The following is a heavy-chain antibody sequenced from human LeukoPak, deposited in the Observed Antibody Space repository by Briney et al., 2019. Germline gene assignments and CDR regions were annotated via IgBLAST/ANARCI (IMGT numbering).Heavy chain of an antibody. V-gene: IGHV1-8*01. CDR1: GYTFTSYA. J-gene: IGHJ5*02. Sequence: ASVKVSCKASGYTFTSYAINWVRQATGQGLEWMGWMNPNSGNTGYAQKFQGRVTVTRNTSINTAYMELSSLRSEDTAVYYCARGYVGATEYWFDPWGQGTLVTVSS. CDR2: MNPNSGNT. D-gene: IGHD1-26*01. CDR3: ARGYVGATEYWFDP.